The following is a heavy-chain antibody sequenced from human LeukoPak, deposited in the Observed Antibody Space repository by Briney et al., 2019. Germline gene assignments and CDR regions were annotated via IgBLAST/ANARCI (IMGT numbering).Heavy chain of an antibody. CDR3: ARVGAYCTSISCFDL. D-gene: IGHD2-2*01. Sequence: EASVKVSCKASGYTFTNYSISWVRQAPGQGLEWMGWISAYNGNTNYAQKLQGRVTLTTDTSASTGYMELRSLRSDDTAVYYCARVGAYCTSISCFDLWGRGTLVTVSS. V-gene: IGHV1-18*01. CDR2: ISAYNGNT. CDR1: GYTFTNYS. J-gene: IGHJ2*01.